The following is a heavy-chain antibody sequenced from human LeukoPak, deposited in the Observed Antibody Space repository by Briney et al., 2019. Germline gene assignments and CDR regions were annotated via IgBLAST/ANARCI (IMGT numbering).Heavy chain of an antibody. V-gene: IGHV3-11*04. D-gene: IGHD3-9*01. CDR1: GFTFSAYY. Sequence: PGGSLRLSCAASGFTFSAYYMSWIGQAPGKGLEWVSYISGSGSILYYADSVKGRFTISRDNAKNSLYLQMNSLRAEDTAVYYCARWDDILTGYFVWGQGTLVTVSS. J-gene: IGHJ4*02. CDR2: ISGSGSIL. CDR3: ARWDDILTGYFV.